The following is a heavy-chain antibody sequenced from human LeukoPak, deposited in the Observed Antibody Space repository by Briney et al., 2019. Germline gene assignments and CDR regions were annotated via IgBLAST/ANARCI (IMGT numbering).Heavy chain of an antibody. D-gene: IGHD6-13*01. CDR3: ARDQHSSSWYDAFDI. CDR2: INPNSGGT. J-gene: IGHJ3*02. CDR1: GYTFTSYG. Sequence: ASVKVSCKASGYTFTSYGISWVRQAPGQGLEWMGWINPNSGGTNYAQKFQGRVTMTRDTSISTAYMELSRLRSDDTAVYYCARDQHSSSWYDAFDIWGQGTMVTVSS. V-gene: IGHV1-2*02.